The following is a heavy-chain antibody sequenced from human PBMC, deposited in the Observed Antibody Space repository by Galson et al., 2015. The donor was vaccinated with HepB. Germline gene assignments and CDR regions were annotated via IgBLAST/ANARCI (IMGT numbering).Heavy chain of an antibody. CDR1: GFTFSSYA. D-gene: IGHD3-16*02. CDR3: ATGPIMITFGGVIVPSPTGGAFDI. J-gene: IGHJ3*02. V-gene: IGHV3-23*01. CDR2: ISGSGGST. Sequence: SLRLSCAASGFTFSSYAMSWVRQAPGKGLEWVSAISGSGGSTYYADSVKGRFTISRDNSKNTLYLQMNSLRAEDTAVYYCATGPIMITFGGVIVPSPTGGAFDIWGQGTMVTVSS.